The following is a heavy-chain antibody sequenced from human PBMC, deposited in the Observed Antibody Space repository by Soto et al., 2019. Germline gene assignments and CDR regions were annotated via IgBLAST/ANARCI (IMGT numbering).Heavy chain of an antibody. CDR2: IYYSGST. CDR1: GGSISGYY. J-gene: IGHJ3*02. D-gene: IGHD6-19*01. V-gene: IGHV4-59*01. CDR3: ARVKIAVAGTIGPYDAFDI. Sequence: PSETLSLTCTVSGGSISGYYWSWIRQPPGKGLEWIGYIYYSGSTNYNPSLKSRVTISVDTSKNQFSLKLSSVTAADTAVYYCARVKIAVAGTIGPYDAFDIWGQGTMVTVSS.